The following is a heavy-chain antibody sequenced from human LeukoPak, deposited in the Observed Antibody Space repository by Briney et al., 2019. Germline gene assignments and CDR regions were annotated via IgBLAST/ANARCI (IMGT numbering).Heavy chain of an antibody. CDR1: GFTVSSNY. CDR3: ARSAAGARYFDF. D-gene: IGHD6-13*01. V-gene: IGHV3-53*01. Sequence: PGGSLRLSCAASGFTVSSNYMSWVRQAPGKGLEWVSVVYSGTSTDYADSVKGRFTISRDNSKNTLFLQMNSLRAEDTAVYYCARSAAGARYFDFWGQGTLVPSPQ. CDR2: VYSGTST. J-gene: IGHJ4*02.